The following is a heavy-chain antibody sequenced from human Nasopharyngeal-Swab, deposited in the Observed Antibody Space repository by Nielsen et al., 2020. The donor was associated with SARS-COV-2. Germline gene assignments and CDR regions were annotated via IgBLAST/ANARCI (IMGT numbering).Heavy chain of an antibody. J-gene: IGHJ6*03. D-gene: IGHD3-22*01. CDR3: TTVHLRITMIVVVTYYYYYMDV. V-gene: IGHV3-15*01. Sequence: GESLKISCAASGFTFSNDWMSWVRQAPGKGLEWGGRITSKTDGGTTDYAAPVKGRFTISRDDSKNTLYLQMKSLKTEDTAVYYCTTVHLRITMIVVVTYYYYYMDVWGKGTTVTVSS. CDR1: GFTFSNDW. CDR2: ITSKTDGGTT.